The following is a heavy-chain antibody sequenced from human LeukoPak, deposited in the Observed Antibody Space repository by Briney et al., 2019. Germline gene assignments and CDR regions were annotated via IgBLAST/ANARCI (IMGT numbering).Heavy chain of an antibody. CDR2: IWYDGSNK. CDR1: GFTFSAYA. Sequence: PGGSLRLSCEASGFTFSAYAMTWVRQAPGKGLEWVAVIWYDGSNKYYTNSVKGRFTISRDNSKNTLYLQMNSLRAEDTAVYYCARGTSTSLPLWGQGTLVTVSS. CDR3: ARGTSTSLPL. D-gene: IGHD1-1*01. V-gene: IGHV3-33*07. J-gene: IGHJ4*02.